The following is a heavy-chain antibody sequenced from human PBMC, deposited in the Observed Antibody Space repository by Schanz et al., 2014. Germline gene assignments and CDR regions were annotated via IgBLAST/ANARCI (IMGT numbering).Heavy chain of an antibody. Sequence: DVQLLESGGGLVQPGGSLRLSCAASGFTFSSYAMSWVRQPPGKGLEWVSSIRGSGGGTDYADSVKGRFTISRDNSKNTLYLQMNSLRAEDTAVYYCAKSMYSTSWAFDLWGQGAQVTVSS. CDR3: AKSMYSTSWAFDL. V-gene: IGHV3-23*01. CDR1: GFTFSSYA. CDR2: IRGSGGGT. D-gene: IGHD2-2*01. J-gene: IGHJ4*02.